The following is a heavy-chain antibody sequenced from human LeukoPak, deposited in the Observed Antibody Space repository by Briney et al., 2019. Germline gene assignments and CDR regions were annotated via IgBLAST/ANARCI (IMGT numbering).Heavy chain of an antibody. CDR2: INHSGST. V-gene: IGHV4-34*01. J-gene: IGHJ4*02. CDR1: GGSFSGYY. CDR3: ARATYYYDSSGYYFTSPFDY. Sequence: KTSETLSLTCAVYGGSFSGYYWSWIRQPPGKGLEWIGEINHSGSTNYNPSLKSRVTISVDTSKNQFSLKLSSVTAADTAVYYCARATYYYDSSGYYFTSPFDYWGQGTLVTVSS. D-gene: IGHD3-22*01.